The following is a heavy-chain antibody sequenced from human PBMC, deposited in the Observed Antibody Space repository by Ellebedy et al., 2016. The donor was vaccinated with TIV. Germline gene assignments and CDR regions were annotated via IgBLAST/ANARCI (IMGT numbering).Heavy chain of an antibody. CDR3: AREGENTVMALDY. V-gene: IGHV4-59*12. Sequence: MPGGSLRLSCTVSGGSISSSYWGWIRQPPGKGLEWIGEIYHSGNTNYNPSLKSRVTISVDKSKNQFSLKLNSVTAADTAVYYCAREGENTVMALDYWGQGTLVTVSS. J-gene: IGHJ4*02. CDR1: GGSISSSY. CDR2: IYHSGNT. D-gene: IGHD5-18*01.